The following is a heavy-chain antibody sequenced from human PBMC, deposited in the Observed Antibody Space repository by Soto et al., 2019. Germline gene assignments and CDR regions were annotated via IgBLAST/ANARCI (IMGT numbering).Heavy chain of an antibody. V-gene: IGHV1-18*01. J-gene: IGHJ6*02. CDR2: ISAYNDYT. CDR1: GYTFTSYD. Sequence: VKVSCKASGYTFTSYDINWVRQATGQGLEWMGWISAYNDYTNYAQKLQGRVTMTTDTSTRIAYLELRSLRSDDTAVYYCAREGYYSGSGSYSPPRYYGMDVWGQGTTVTVSS. CDR3: AREGYYSGSGSYSPPRYYGMDV. D-gene: IGHD3-10*01.